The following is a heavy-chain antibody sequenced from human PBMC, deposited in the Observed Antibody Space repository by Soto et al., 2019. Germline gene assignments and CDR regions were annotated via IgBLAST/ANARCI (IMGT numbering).Heavy chain of an antibody. D-gene: IGHD6-13*01. CDR1: GGTFSSYA. CDR3: ARDRGSWSRNFDY. CDR2: IIPIFGTA. Sequence: GASVKVSCKASGGTFSSYAISWVRQAPGQGLEWMGGIIPIFGTANYAQKFQGRVTITADESTSTAYMELSSLRSEDTAVYYCARDRGSWSRNFDYWGQGTLVTVSS. V-gene: IGHV1-69*13. J-gene: IGHJ4*02.